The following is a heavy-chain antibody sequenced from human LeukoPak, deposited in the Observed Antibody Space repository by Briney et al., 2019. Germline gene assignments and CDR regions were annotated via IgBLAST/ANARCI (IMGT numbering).Heavy chain of an antibody. V-gene: IGHV3-64*01. Sequence: GGSLRLSCAASGFTFSSYTVHWVRQAPGKGLEYVSGISGNGGSTHYANSVKGRFTISRDNSKNTLYLQMGSPRAEDMAVYYCARDGYSSSYSYYMDVWGKGTTVTVSS. CDR3: ARDGYSSSYSYYMDV. D-gene: IGHD6-13*01. J-gene: IGHJ6*03. CDR2: ISGNGGST. CDR1: GFTFSSYT.